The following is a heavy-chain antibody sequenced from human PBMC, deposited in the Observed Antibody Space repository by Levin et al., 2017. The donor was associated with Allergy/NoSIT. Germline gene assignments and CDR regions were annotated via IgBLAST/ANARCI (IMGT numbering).Heavy chain of an antibody. D-gene: IGHD6-13*01. CDR1: GGSISSYY. Sequence: SETLSLTCTVSGGSISSYYWSWIRQPPGKGLEWIGYIYFTGSTNYNPSLKSRVTISVDTSKNQFSLKLSSVTAADTAVYYCTRGGTGIAADFDYWGQGTLVTVSS. J-gene: IGHJ4*02. CDR3: TRGGTGIAADFDY. V-gene: IGHV4-59*01. CDR2: IYFTGST.